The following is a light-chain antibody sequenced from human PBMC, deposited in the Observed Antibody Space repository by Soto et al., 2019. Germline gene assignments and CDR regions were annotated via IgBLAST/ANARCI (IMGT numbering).Light chain of an antibody. CDR2: GNS. V-gene: IGLV1-40*01. CDR1: SSNIGAGYD. J-gene: IGLJ7*01. CDR3: QSYASSLPVV. Sequence: QSVLTQPPSVSGAPGQRVTISCTGSSSNIGAGYDVHWYQQLPGTAPKLLIYGNSNRPSGVPDRFSGSKSGTSASLAITGLQSEYEADYYCQSYASSLPVVFGGGTQVTVL.